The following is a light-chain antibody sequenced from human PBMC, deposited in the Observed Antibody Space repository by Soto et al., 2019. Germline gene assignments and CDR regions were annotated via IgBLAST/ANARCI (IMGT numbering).Light chain of an antibody. Sequence: DIQMTQSPSSLSASVGDRVTITCRASHNIGIYLNWYQQKPGKAPKVLIYTTAMLHNCVPSRFSGGGATTDFTHIISSLQPEDYASCYCQQSFTTSTFCQGTK. CDR3: QQSFTTST. CDR2: TTA. J-gene: IGKJ1*01. V-gene: IGKV1-39*01. CDR1: HNIGIY.